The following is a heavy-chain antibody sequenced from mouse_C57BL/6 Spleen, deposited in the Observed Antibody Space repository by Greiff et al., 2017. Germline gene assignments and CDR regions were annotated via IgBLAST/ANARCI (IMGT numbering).Heavy chain of an antibody. CDR2: IYPGSGNT. Sequence: VQLQQSGAELVRPGASVKLSCKASGYTFTDYYINWVKQRPGQGLEWIARIYPGSGNTYYNEKFKGKATLTAEKSSSTAYMQLSSLTSEDSAVYFCARHYYGSSYGYFDVWGTGTTVTVSS. D-gene: IGHD1-1*01. CDR3: ARHYYGSSYGYFDV. J-gene: IGHJ1*03. CDR1: GYTFTDYY. V-gene: IGHV1-76*01.